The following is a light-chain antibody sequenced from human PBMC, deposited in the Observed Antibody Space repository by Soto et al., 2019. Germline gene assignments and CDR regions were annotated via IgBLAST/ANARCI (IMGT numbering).Light chain of an antibody. CDR2: EVT. Sequence: QAVVTQPPSASGSPGQSVTISCTGASSDVGGYDYVSWYQQHPGKAPKLIIYEVTKRPSGVPDRFSGSKSGNAAFLTVSGLQAEDEAGYYCSSFAGANTGVFGGGTKVTVL. CDR3: SSFAGANTGV. CDR1: SSDVGGYDY. V-gene: IGLV2-8*01. J-gene: IGLJ3*02.